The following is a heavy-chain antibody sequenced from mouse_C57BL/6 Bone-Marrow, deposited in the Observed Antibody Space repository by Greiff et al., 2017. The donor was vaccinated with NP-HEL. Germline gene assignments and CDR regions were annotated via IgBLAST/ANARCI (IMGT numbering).Heavy chain of an antibody. CDR3: ARDYGSFYYYAMDY. CDR2: IDPEDGDT. Sequence: VQLQQSGAELVKPGASVKLSCTASGFNIKDYYMHWVKQRTEQGLEWIGRIDPEDGDTKYAQKFQGKATITADTSSNTAYLQLSSQTSEDTAVYYCARDYGSFYYYAMDYCAQGTAVTVSS. V-gene: IGHV14-2*01. J-gene: IGHJ4*01. CDR1: GFNIKDYY. D-gene: IGHD1-1*01.